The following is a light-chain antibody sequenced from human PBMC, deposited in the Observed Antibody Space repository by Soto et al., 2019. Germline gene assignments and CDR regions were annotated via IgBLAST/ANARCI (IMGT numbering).Light chain of an antibody. CDR2: DAS. CDR3: QQRGNWPPTWT. Sequence: EIVLTQSPATLSLSPGERATLSCRASQSVSSYLAWYQQKPGQAPRLLIYDASNGATGIPARFSGSGSGTDFTLTISSLEPEDFAVYYCQQRGNWPPTWTFGQGTKV. V-gene: IGKV3-11*01. CDR1: QSVSSY. J-gene: IGKJ1*01.